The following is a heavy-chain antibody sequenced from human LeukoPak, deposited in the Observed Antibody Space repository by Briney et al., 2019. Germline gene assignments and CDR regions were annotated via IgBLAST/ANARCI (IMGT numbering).Heavy chain of an antibody. D-gene: IGHD4-17*01. Sequence: GGSLRLPCAASAFTFSSYSMNWVRQAPGKVLDWDSAISSSSNYIYYADSLKGRFTISRDTAKNTLSVQMNSLRAEDTVVYYCARVGDKNYGEYYYGMDVWGQGTTVTVSS. CDR2: ISSSSNYI. V-gene: IGHV3-21*01. CDR3: ARVGDKNYGEYYYGMDV. CDR1: AFTFSSYS. J-gene: IGHJ6*02.